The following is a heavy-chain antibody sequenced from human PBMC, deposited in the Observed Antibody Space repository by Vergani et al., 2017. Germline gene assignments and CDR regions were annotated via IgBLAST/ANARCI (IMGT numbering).Heavy chain of an antibody. CDR1: GSTVSGNY. J-gene: IGHJ4*02. CDR2: ISSSSSYI. CDR3: ARALALQAFSPGY. V-gene: IGHV3-21*01. Sequence: ELQLVESGGGLVQPGGSLRLSCAASGSTVSGNYMTWVRQAPGKGLEWVSSISSSSSYIYYADSVKGRFTISRDNAKNSLYLQMNSLRADDTAVYYCARALALQAFSPGYWGQGTLVTVSS.